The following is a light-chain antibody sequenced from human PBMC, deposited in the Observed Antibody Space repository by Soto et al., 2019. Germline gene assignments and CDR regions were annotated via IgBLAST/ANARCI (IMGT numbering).Light chain of an antibody. V-gene: IGLV2-14*01. CDR1: SSDVGGYNF. J-gene: IGLJ3*02. Sequence: QSVLTQPASVSGSPGQAITISCTGTSSDVGGYNFVSWYQQNPGKAPKLMIFEISDRPSGVSNRFSGSKSGNTASLTISGLQAEDEADYYCSSYTSNTTRVFGGGTKLTVL. CDR3: SSYTSNTTRV. CDR2: EIS.